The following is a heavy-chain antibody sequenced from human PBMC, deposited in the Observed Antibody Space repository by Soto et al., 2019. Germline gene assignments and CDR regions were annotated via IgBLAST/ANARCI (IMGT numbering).Heavy chain of an antibody. CDR1: GFTFSSYS. CDR3: AMAVYSSSNWFDP. J-gene: IGHJ5*02. D-gene: IGHD6-6*01. Sequence: GGSLRLSCAASGFTFSSYSMNWVRQAPGKGLEWVSSISSSSSYIYYADSVKGRFTISRDNAKNSLYLQMNSLRAEDTAVYYCAMAVYSSSNWFDPWGQGTLVTVSS. CDR2: ISSSSSYI. V-gene: IGHV3-21*01.